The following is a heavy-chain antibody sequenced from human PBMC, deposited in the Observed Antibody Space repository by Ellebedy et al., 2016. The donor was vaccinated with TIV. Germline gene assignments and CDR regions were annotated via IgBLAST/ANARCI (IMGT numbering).Heavy chain of an antibody. Sequence: PSETLSLTCAASGFTFRDSYMSWVRQPPGKGLEWVSFISVSNIYTNYADSVKGRFTISRDNAKNSLYLQMNSLRAEDTAVYYCAKDGWFGEFTPHYFDYWGQGTLVTVSS. CDR2: ISVSNIYT. V-gene: IGHV3-11*05. J-gene: IGHJ4*02. CDR3: AKDGWFGEFTPHYFDY. D-gene: IGHD3-10*01. CDR1: GFTFRDSY.